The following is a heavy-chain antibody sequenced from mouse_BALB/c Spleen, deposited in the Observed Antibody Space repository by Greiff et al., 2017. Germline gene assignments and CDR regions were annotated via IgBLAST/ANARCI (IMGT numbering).Heavy chain of an antibody. D-gene: IGHD2-1*01. Sequence: VQLQQSGPELVKPGASVKISCKASGYTFTDYNMHWVKQSHGKSLEWIGYIYPYNGGTGYNQKFKSKATLTVDNSSSTAYMELRSLTSEDSAVYYCARHYGNSYFDVWGAGTTVTVSS. CDR3: ARHYGNSYFDV. CDR1: GYTFTDYN. V-gene: IGHV1S29*02. CDR2: IYPYNGGT. J-gene: IGHJ1*01.